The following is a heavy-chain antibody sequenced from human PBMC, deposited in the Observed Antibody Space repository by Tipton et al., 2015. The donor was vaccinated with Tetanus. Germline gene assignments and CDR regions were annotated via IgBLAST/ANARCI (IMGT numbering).Heavy chain of an antibody. D-gene: IGHD6-13*01. CDR1: SASISSSDFS. CDR3: ARLSIASTGTYGLTFYYGMDV. V-gene: IGHV4-39*02. CDR2: VYYSGST. J-gene: IGHJ6*02. Sequence: TLSLTCTVSSASISSSDFSWGWIRQPPGGGLEWIGTVYYSGSTYYNPSLKSRVAISVDTSKYHFSLGLSSVTAADTAAYYCARLSIASTGTYGLTFYYGMDVWGPGTTVTVSS.